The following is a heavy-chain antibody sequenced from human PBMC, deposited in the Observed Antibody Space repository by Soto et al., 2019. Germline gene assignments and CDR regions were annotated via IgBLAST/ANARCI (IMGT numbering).Heavy chain of an antibody. V-gene: IGHV3-23*01. CDR2: ISGSGGST. D-gene: IGHD6-13*01. Sequence: EVQLLESGGGLVQPGGSLRLSCAASGFTFSSYAMSWVHQAPGKGLEWVSAISGSGGSTYYADSVKGRFTISRDNSKNTLYLQMNSLRAEDTAVYYCANQGIAAAGMGWFDPWGQGTLVTVSS. J-gene: IGHJ5*02. CDR3: ANQGIAAAGMGWFDP. CDR1: GFTFSSYA.